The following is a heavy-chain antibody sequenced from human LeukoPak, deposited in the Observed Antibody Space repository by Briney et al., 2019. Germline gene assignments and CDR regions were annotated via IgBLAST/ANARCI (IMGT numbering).Heavy chain of an antibody. CDR2: INHSGST. CDR3: ARELVDYDFWSGYYPKYYFDY. J-gene: IGHJ4*02. V-gene: IGHV4-34*01. CDR1: GGSFSGYY. Sequence: PSETLSLTCAVYGGSFSGYYWSWIRQPPGKGLEWIVEINHSGSTNYNPSLKSRVTISVDTSKNQFSLKLSSVTAADTAVYYCARELVDYDFWSGYYPKYYFDYWGQGTLVTVSS. D-gene: IGHD3-3*01.